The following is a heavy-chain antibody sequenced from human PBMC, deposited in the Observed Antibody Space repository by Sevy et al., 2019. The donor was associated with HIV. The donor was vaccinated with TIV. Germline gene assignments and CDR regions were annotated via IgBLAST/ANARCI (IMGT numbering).Heavy chain of an antibody. CDR3: ARGGQRTIGHIVVVTASYDY. Sequence: ASVKVSCKASGYTFTSYGISWVRQAPGQGLEWMGWISAYNGNTNYAQNLQGRVTMTTDTSTSTAYMELRGLSSDDTAMYYGARGGQRTIGHIVVVTASYDYWGQGTLVTVSS. D-gene: IGHD2-21*02. CDR1: GYTFTSYG. CDR2: ISAYNGNT. J-gene: IGHJ4*02. V-gene: IGHV1-18*01.